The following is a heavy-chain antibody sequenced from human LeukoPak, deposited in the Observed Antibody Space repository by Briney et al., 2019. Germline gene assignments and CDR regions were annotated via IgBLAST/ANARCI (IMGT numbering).Heavy chain of an antibody. CDR2: INPNSGGT. V-gene: IGHV1-2*06. J-gene: IGHJ4*02. Sequence: GASVKVSCKASGYTFTAYYIHWVRQAPGQGLEWMGRINPNSGGTNYAQKFQGRVTMTRDTSISTAYMELSRLKSDDTAVYYCASVTYYDSSGYYLGDHWGQGTLVTVSS. CDR1: GYTFTAYY. CDR3: ASVTYYDSSGYYLGDH. D-gene: IGHD3-22*01.